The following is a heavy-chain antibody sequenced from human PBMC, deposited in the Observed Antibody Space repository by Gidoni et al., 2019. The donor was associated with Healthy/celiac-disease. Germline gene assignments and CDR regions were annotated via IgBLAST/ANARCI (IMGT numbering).Heavy chain of an antibody. V-gene: IGHV3-9*01. CDR1: GFTFDDYA. J-gene: IGHJ4*02. CDR2: ISWNSGSI. D-gene: IGHD2-21*02. CDR3: AKGGPLWGGGDLDY. Sequence: EVQLVESGGGLVQPGRSLRLSCAASGFTFDDYAIHWVRQAPGKGLGWVSGISWNSGSIGYADSVKGRFTISRDNAKNSLYLQMNSLRAEDTALYYCAKGGPLWGGGDLDYWGQGTLVTVSS.